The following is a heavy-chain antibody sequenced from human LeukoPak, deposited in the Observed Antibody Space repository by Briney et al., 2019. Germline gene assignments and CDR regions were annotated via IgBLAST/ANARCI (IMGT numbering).Heavy chain of an antibody. D-gene: IGHD3-10*01. Sequence: SETLSLTCTVSGGSISSYYWSWIRQPPGKGLEWIGYIYYRGSTNYNPSLKSRVTISVDTSKNQFSLKLSSVTAADTAVYYCARSRGLGGPYYYYYYMDVWGKGTTVTVSS. CDR2: IYYRGST. V-gene: IGHV4-59*01. J-gene: IGHJ6*03. CDR1: GGSISSYY. CDR3: ARSRGLGGPYYYYYYMDV.